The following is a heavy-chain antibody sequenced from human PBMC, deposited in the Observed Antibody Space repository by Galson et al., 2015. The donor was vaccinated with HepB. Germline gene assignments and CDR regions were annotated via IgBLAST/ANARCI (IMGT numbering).Heavy chain of an antibody. CDR3: AKDLWFGELFPYYYGMDV. CDR1: GFTFSSYG. D-gene: IGHD3-10*01. J-gene: IGHJ6*02. Sequence: SLRLSCAASGFTFSSYGMHWVRQAPGKGLEWVAFVRYDGSNKYYADSVKGRFTISRDNSKNTLYLQMNSLRADDTAVYYCAKDLWFGELFPYYYGMDVWGQGTTVTVSS. V-gene: IGHV3-30*02. CDR2: VRYDGSNK.